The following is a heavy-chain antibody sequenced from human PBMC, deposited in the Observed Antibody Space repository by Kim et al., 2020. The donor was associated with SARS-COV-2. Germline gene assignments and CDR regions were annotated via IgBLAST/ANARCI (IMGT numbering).Heavy chain of an antibody. Sequence: SETLSLTCTVSGGSISSSSYYWGWIRQPPGKGLEWIGSIYYSGSTYYNPSLKSRVTISVDTSKNQFSLKLSSVTAADTAVYYCARRRRYSYGPDYYYYG. CDR3: ARRRRYSYGPDYYYYG. D-gene: IGHD5-18*01. CDR1: GGSISSSSYY. J-gene: IGHJ6*01. V-gene: IGHV4-39*01. CDR2: IYYSGST.